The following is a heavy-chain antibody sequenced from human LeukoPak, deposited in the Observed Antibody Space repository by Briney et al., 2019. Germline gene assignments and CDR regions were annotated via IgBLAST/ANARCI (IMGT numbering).Heavy chain of an antibody. V-gene: IGHV1-2*06. CDR1: GYTFTGYY. Sequence: EASVKVSCKASGYTFTGYYMHWVRQAPGQGLEWMGRIIPNSGGTKYAQKFQGRVTMTRDTSITTAYMELSRLRSDDTAVYYCAGDRAYDREFGSWGQGTLVTVSS. CDR2: IIPNSGGT. D-gene: IGHD3-3*01. J-gene: IGHJ4*02. CDR3: AGDRAYDREFGS.